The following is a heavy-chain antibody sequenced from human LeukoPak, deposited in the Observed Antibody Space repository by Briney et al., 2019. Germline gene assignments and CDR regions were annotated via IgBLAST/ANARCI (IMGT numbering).Heavy chain of an antibody. CDR2: INHSGST. Sequence: PSETLSLTCAVYGGSFSGYYWSWIRQPPGKGLEWIGEINHSGSTNYNPSLKSRVTISVDTSKNQFSLKLSSVTAADTAVYYCRMATIPRSLDYWGQGTLVTVSS. CDR1: GGSFSGYY. J-gene: IGHJ4*02. D-gene: IGHD5-24*01. V-gene: IGHV4-34*01. CDR3: RMATIPRSLDY.